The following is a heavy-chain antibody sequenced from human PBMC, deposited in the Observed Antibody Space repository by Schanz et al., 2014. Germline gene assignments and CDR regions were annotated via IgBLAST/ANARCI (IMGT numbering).Heavy chain of an antibody. CDR2: LYIRST. D-gene: IGHD5-12*01. Sequence: EVQLVESGGGLIHPGGSLRLSCAVSGFTVNTNYMTWVRQAPGKGLECASILYIRSTYYADSVKGRLTISRENSKNMVFLQLNSLRVEDTAXYFCASDEGKDGYNLAFDAWGQGTLVTVS. CDR3: ASDEGKDGYNLAFDA. CDR1: GFTVNTNY. J-gene: IGHJ3*01. V-gene: IGHV3-53*01.